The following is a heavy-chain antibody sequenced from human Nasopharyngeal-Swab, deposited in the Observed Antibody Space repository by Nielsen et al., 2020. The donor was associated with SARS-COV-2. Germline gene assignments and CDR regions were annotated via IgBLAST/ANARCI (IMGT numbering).Heavy chain of an antibody. CDR2: MNPNSGNT. CDR3: ASSEAAMETYYYYGMDV. J-gene: IGHJ6*02. D-gene: IGHD5-18*01. Sequence: ASVKVPCKASGYTFTSYDINWVRQATAQGLEWMGWMNPNSGNTGYAQKFQGRVTMTRNTSISTAYMELSSLRSEDTAVYYCASSEAAMETYYYYGMDVWGQGTTVTVSS. CDR1: GYTFTSYD. V-gene: IGHV1-8*01.